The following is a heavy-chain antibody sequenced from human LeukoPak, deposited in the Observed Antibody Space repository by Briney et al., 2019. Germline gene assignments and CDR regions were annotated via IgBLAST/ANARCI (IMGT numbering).Heavy chain of an antibody. CDR3: AKVSLLRWFGEFTGTELDY. CDR2: ISGSGSTT. D-gene: IGHD3-10*01. Sequence: GGSLRLSCAASGFTFSSYAMSWVRQAPGKGLEWVSAISGSGSTTYYADPVKGRFTISRDNSKNTLYLQMNSLRAEDTAVYYCAKVSLLRWFGEFTGTELDYWGQGTLVTVSS. CDR1: GFTFSSYA. J-gene: IGHJ4*02. V-gene: IGHV3-23*01.